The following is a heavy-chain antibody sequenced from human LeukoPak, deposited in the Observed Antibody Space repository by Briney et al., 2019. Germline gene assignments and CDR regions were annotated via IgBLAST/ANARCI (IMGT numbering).Heavy chain of an antibody. CDR1: GGSFSSYY. CDR3: ARVKGNYQNWFDP. D-gene: IGHD1-7*01. CDR2: ISYSGST. J-gene: IGHJ5*02. V-gene: IGHV4-59*01. Sequence: SETLSLTCTVSGGSFSSYYWSWIRQPPGKGLEWIGYISYSGSTNYNPSLKSRVTISVDTSKNQFSLKLNSVTATDTAVYYCARVKGNYQNWFDPWGQGTLVTVSS.